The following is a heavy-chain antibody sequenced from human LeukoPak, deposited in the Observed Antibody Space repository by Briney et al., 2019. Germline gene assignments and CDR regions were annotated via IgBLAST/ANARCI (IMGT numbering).Heavy chain of an antibody. CDR1: GGSMTFYY. D-gene: IGHD1-26*01. CDR2: LYTSGST. Sequence: SDTLSLTCSVSGGSMTFYYWGWVRQPAGKGLEWIGRLYTSGSTKFNPSLQSRVTMSVDTSKNQFSLNLTSVTAADTAVYYCARGQVGTVVSRKLAFDIWGQGTKVTVSS. CDR3: ARGQVGTVVSRKLAFDI. V-gene: IGHV4-4*07. J-gene: IGHJ3*02.